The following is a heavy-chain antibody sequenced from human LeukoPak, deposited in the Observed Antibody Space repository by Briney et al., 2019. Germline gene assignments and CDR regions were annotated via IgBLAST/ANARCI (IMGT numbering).Heavy chain of an antibody. J-gene: IGHJ4*02. CDR3: ANRFFPIVVVPAADLRTDY. Sequence: GRSLRLSCAASGFTFSSYGMHWVRQAPGKGLEWVSAISGSGGSTYYADSVKGRFTISRDNSKNTLYLQMNSLRAEDTAVYYSANRFFPIVVVPAADLRTDYWGQGTLVTVSS. CDR2: ISGSGGST. V-gene: IGHV3-23*01. D-gene: IGHD2-2*01. CDR1: GFTFSSYG.